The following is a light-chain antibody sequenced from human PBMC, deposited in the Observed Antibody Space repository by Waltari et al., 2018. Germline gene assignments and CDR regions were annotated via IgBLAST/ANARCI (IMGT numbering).Light chain of an antibody. CDR2: DAS. CDR1: QSVTNNY. J-gene: IGKJ5*01. Sequence: VLTQSQSTLSLSPGETTTLSCRSSQSVTNNYLAWYQQRQGQPPRLLSSDASSRANSVTDRFSGSGSGTDFTHAISRLETEGFEVYYCQQYGRSPPTTFGQGTRVEI. V-gene: IGKV3-20*01. CDR3: QQYGRSPPTT.